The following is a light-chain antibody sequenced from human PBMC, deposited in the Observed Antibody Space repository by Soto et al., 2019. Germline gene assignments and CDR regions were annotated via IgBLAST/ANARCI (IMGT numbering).Light chain of an antibody. J-gene: IGKJ1*01. CDR3: QQYNNWPGT. CDR1: QSVSTN. Sequence: ETVMTQSPATLSVSPGESATLSCRASQSVSTNLAWYQHKPGQAPRLLISGASTRATGLPARFSGRGSGTEFTLTISSLQSEDFAVYYCQQYNNWPGTFGQGTKVDI. V-gene: IGKV3-15*01. CDR2: GAS.